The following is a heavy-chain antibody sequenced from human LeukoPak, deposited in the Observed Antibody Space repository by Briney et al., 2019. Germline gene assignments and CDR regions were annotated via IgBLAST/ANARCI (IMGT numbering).Heavy chain of an antibody. CDR1: GGTFSSYA. CDR3: ARDRDYYDSSDVPGIH. V-gene: IGHV1-69*04. Sequence: GASVKVSCKASGGTFSSYAISWVRQAPGQGLEWMGRIIPILGIANYAQKFQGRVTITADKSTSTAYMELSSLRSEDTAVYYCARDRDYYDSSDVPGIHWGQGTMVTVSS. CDR2: IIPILGIA. J-gene: IGHJ3*01. D-gene: IGHD3-22*01.